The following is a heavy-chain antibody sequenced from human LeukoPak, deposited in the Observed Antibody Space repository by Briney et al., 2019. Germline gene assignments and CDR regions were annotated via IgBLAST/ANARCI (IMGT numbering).Heavy chain of an antibody. CDR1: GFTFRSYG. D-gene: IGHD3-16*01. Sequence: QPGRSLRLSCADSGFTFRSYGMHWVRQAPGKGLEWVAVIWYDGSTKYYADSVKGRFTISRDNSKNTLYLQMNSLRAEDTAVYYCARDGSSSLGFDYWGQGTLVTVSS. CDR2: IWYDGSTK. CDR3: ARDGSSSLGFDY. V-gene: IGHV3-33*08. J-gene: IGHJ4*02.